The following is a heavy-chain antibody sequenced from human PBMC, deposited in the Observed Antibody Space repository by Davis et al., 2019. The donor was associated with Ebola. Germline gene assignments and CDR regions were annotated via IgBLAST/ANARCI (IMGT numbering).Heavy chain of an antibody. CDR3: ARDRDTSSGWYLDS. D-gene: IGHD6-19*01. Sequence: GESLKISCAASGFTFSSYSMNWVRQAPGKGLEWVSVITGSGGRTEYADSVKGRFTISRDNSKNTLYLQMDSLRAEDTAVYYCARDRDTSSGWYLDSWGQGTLVTVSS. CDR2: ITGSGGRT. J-gene: IGHJ4*02. CDR1: GFTFSSYS. V-gene: IGHV3-23*01.